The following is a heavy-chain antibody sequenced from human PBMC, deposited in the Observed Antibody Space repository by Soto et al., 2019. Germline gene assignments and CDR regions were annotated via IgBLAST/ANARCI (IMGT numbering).Heavy chain of an antibody. CDR3: AAACRGNGCSSSLIDCCGA. CDR1: GDSVSSNSAA. CDR2: TFYRSKWYS. V-gene: IGHV6-1*01. Sequence: PSQTLSLTCAISGDSVSSNSAAWNWIRQSPSRGLEWLGRTFYRSKWYSDYAVSVKRRITINPDTSKNQFSPQLNSVTPEDTAVYYCAAACRGNGCSSSLIDCCGACGQRTLVTVSS. D-gene: IGHD2-15*01. J-gene: IGHJ5*02.